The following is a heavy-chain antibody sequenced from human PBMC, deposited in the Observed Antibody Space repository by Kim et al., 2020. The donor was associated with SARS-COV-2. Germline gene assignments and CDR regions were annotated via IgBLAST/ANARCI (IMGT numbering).Heavy chain of an antibody. CDR3: ARVGGDY. CDR2: SGISGDA. D-gene: IGHD1-26*01. Sequence: GGSLRLSCEASGFIFNRNAMTWVRQAPGKGLECVSVSGISGDAYYADSVRGRFTISRDNSKNTLYLQMDNLRAEDTAIYYCARVGGDYWGQGAWSPSPQ. CDR1: GFIFNRNA. J-gene: IGHJ4*02. V-gene: IGHV3-23*05.